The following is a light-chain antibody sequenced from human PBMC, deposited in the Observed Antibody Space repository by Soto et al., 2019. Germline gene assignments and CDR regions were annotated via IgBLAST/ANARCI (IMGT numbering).Light chain of an antibody. CDR3: QPYESHPPWT. V-gene: IGKV1-5*01. CDR2: DAY. Sequence: LQKTQSPSALSASIGDRVTTTCRPRHHIRRWLAWYQQKPGKAPKLLIYDAYILESGVPSRYSGSGSGTEFTLTISNLQPDDFATYYCQPYESHPPWTFGQGIKL. CDR1: HHIRRW. J-gene: IGKJ1*01.